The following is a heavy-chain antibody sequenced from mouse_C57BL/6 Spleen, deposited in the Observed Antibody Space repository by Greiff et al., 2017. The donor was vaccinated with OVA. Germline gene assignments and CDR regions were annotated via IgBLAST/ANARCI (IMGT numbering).Heavy chain of an antibody. CDR1: GYTFTDYN. V-gene: IGHV1-18*01. CDR2: INPNNGGT. CDR3: ARNDGRGWYFDV. J-gene: IGHJ1*03. Sequence: EVKLQQSGPELVKPGASVKIPCKASGYTFTDYNMDWVKQSHGKSLEWIGDINPNNGGTIYNQKFKGKATLTVDKSSSTAYMELRSLTSEDTAVYYCARNDGRGWYFDVWGTGTTVTVSS. D-gene: IGHD2-3*01.